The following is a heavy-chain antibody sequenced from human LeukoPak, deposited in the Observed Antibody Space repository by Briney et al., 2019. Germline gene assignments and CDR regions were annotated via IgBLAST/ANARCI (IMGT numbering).Heavy chain of an antibody. CDR2: ISSSSSYI. V-gene: IGHV3-21*01. D-gene: IGHD3-3*01. CDR1: GFTFSSYS. J-gene: IGHJ5*02. CDR3: ARDKYDFWSGYSPANWFDP. Sequence: PEGSLRLSCAASGFTFSSYSMNWVRQAPGKGLEWVSSISSSSSYIYYADSVKGRFTISRDNAKNSLYLQMNSLRAEDTAVYYCARDKYDFWSGYSPANWFDPWGQETLVTVSS.